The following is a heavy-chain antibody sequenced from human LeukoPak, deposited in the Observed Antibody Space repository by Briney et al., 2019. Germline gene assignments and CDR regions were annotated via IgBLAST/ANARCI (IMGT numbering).Heavy chain of an antibody. V-gene: IGHV4-61*02. Sequence: PSETLSVTCTVSGGSISSGSDYWSWIRQPPGKGLEWIGRIYTSGSTNYNPSLKSRVTISVDTSKNQFSLKLSSVTAADTAVYYCARDSLGDFDYWGQGTLVTFSS. CDR1: GGSISSGSDY. CDR3: ARDSLGDFDY. J-gene: IGHJ4*02. D-gene: IGHD1-26*01. CDR2: IYTSGST.